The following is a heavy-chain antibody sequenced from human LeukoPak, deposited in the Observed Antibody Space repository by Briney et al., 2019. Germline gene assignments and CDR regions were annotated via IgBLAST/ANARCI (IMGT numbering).Heavy chain of an antibody. V-gene: IGHV5-51*01. D-gene: IGHD3-10*01. CDR2: INPGDSDT. J-gene: IGHJ4*02. CDR3: ARRVFADSENYSDKRYFEY. CDR1: GYSFTNYW. Sequence: GESLKISCKGSGYSFTNYWIGWVRQMPGKGLEWMAIINPGDSDTRYSPSFQGQVTISADKSISTAYLQWSSLKASDTAMYYCARRVFADSENYSDKRYFEYWGQGTMVTVSS.